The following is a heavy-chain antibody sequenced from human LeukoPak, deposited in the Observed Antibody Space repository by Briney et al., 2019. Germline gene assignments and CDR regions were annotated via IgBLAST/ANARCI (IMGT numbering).Heavy chain of an antibody. CDR3: ARDRRRGVTTRAPYYFDY. CDR2: FDPEDGET. Sequence: GASVKVSCKVSGYTLTGLSMHWVRQAPGKGLEWMGGFDPEDGETIYAQKFQGRVTVTEDTSTDTAYMELSSLRSDDTAVYYCARDRRRGVTTRAPYYFDYWGQGTLVTVSS. V-gene: IGHV1-24*01. CDR1: GYTLTGLS. J-gene: IGHJ4*02. D-gene: IGHD4-17*01.